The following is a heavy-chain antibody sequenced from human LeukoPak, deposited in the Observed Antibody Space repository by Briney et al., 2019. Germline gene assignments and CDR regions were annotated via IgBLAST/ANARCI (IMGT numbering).Heavy chain of an antibody. V-gene: IGHV3-30*04. CDR2: ISYDGSNK. CDR3: ARAILSPLDH. J-gene: IGHJ4*02. CDR1: GFTFSSYA. Sequence: GGSLRLSCAASGFTFSSYAMHWVRQAPGKGLEWVAVISYDGSNKYYADSVKGRFTISRDNSKNTLYLQMNSLRAEDTAVYYCARAILSPLDHWGQGTLVTVSS.